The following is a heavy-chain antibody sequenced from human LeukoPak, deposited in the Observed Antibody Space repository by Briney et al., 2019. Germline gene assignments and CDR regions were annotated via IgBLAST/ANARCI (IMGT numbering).Heavy chain of an antibody. Sequence: PGGSLGLSCAASGFTFSSYWMSWVRQAPGKGLEWVANIKQDGSEKYYVDSVKGRFTISRDNAKNSLYLQMNSLRAEDTAVYYCARLSTGTAGFFEYWGQGTLVTVSS. CDR1: GFTFSSYW. J-gene: IGHJ4*02. V-gene: IGHV3-7*01. CDR2: IKQDGSEK. CDR3: ARLSTGTAGFFEY. D-gene: IGHD1-1*01.